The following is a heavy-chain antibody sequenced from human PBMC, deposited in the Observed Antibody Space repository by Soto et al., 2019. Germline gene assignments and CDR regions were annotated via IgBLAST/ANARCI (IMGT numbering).Heavy chain of an antibody. D-gene: IGHD5-18*01. CDR2: ISWNSGNI. V-gene: IGHV3-9*01. J-gene: IGHJ4*02. Sequence: EVQLEESGGALVQPGRSLRLSCAASGFTFDDYAMHWVRQVLGKGLEWVSSISWNSGNIGYADSVKGRFTTSRDNAKNSLYLQMNSQRPEDTAVYYCVRSKGGYAYGTPFDYWGQGTLVTVSS. CDR1: GFTFDDYA. CDR3: VRSKGGYAYGTPFDY.